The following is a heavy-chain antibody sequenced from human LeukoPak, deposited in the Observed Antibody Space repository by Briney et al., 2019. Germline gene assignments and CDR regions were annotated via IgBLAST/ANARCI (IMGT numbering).Heavy chain of an antibody. V-gene: IGHV3-23*01. CDR1: GFTFSTYA. D-gene: IGHD6-19*01. CDR2: LTGSGDTT. Sequence: GGSLRLSCAASGFTFSTYAMSWVRQAPGKGLEWVSTLTGSGDTTYNADSVKGRFTISRDNSKNTLYLQMNSLRAEDTAVYYCAREWAVAGGGVDYWGQGTLVTVSS. CDR3: AREWAVAGGGVDY. J-gene: IGHJ4*02.